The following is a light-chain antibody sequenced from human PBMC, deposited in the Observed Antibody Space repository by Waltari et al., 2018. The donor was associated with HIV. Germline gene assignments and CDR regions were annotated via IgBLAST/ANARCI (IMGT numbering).Light chain of an antibody. V-gene: IGLV1-47*01. CDR2: RNN. CDR1: SSNIGSNY. J-gene: IGLJ3*02. CDR3: AAWDDSLRGV. Sequence: QSVLTQPPSASGTPGQRVTISCSGSSSNIGSNYVYWYQQLPGTAPKLLIYRNNQRPSGGPDRFSGSKAGTSASLAISGLRSEDEADYYCAAWDDSLRGVFGGGTKLTVL.